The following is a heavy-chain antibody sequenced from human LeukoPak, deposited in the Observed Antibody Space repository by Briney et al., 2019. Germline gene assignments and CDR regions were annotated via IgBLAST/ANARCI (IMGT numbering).Heavy chain of an antibody. J-gene: IGHJ4*02. CDR2: INPNSGGT. CDR3: ARVVVVPAAMDY. D-gene: IGHD2-2*01. V-gene: IGHV1-2*02. CDR1: GYTFTGYY. Sequence: ASVKVSCKASGYTFTGYYIHWVRQAPGQGLEWMGWINPNSGGTNYAQKFQGRVTMTRDTSISTAYMELSRLRSDDTAVYYCARVVVVPAAMDYWGQGTLVTVSS.